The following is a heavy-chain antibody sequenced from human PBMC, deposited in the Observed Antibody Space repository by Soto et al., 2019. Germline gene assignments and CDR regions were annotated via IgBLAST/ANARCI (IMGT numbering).Heavy chain of an antibody. CDR1: GFTFGDYA. J-gene: IGHJ4*02. D-gene: IGHD3-3*01. Sequence: GGSLRLSCTASGFTFGDYAMSWFRQAPGKGLEWVGFIRSKAYGGTTEYAASVKGRFTISRDDSKSIAYLQMNSLKTEDTAVYYCTRDPVINYDFWSGYYFDYWGQGTLVTVSS. CDR3: TRDPVINYDFWSGYYFDY. CDR2: IRSKAYGGTT. V-gene: IGHV3-49*03.